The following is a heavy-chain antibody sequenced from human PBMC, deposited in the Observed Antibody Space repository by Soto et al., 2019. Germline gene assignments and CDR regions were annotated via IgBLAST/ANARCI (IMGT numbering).Heavy chain of an antibody. CDR2: ISAYDGQT. D-gene: IGHD3-22*01. J-gene: IGHJ4*02. V-gene: IGHV1-18*01. CDR3: ARVWYYDSSGYYAFDY. CDR1: GAGFSNYG. Sequence: ASVKVSCKASGAGFSNYGFSWVRQAPGQGLEWMGWISAYDGQTNYTKKFEGRVTMTTDTSSSTAYMELRSLRSDDTAVYYCARVWYYDSSGYYAFDYWGLGTLVTVYS.